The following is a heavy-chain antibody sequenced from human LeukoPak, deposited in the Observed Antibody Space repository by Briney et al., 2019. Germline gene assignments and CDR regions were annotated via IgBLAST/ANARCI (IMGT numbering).Heavy chain of an antibody. D-gene: IGHD2-15*01. V-gene: IGHV1-18*01. CDR2: ISAYNGNT. CDR1: GYTFTSYG. CDR3: ARDSDHGGSYCSGGSCYPYYFDY. J-gene: IGHJ4*02. Sequence: ASVKVSCKASGYTFTSYGISWVRQAPGQGLEWMGWISAYNGNTNYAQKLQGRVTMTTDTSTSTAYMELRSLRSDDTAVYYCARDSDHGGSYCSGGSCYPYYFDYWGQGTLVTVSS.